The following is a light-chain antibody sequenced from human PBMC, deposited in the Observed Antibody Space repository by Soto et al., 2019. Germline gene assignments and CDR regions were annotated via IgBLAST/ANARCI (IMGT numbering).Light chain of an antibody. J-gene: IGKJ1*01. CDR1: QSISSW. CDR2: DAS. V-gene: IGKV1-5*01. CDR3: QQYNSYPGT. Sequence: DIPMTQSPSTLSASVGDRVTITCWASQSISSWLAWYQQKPGKAPKLLIYDASSLESGVPSRFSGSGSGTEFTLTISSLQPDDFATYYCQQYNSYPGTFGQGTKVEIK.